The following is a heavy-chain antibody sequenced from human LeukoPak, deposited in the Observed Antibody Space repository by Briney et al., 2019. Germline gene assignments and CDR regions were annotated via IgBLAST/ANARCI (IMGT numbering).Heavy chain of an antibody. Sequence: ASVKVSCKASGYTFTGYYMHWVRQAPGQGLEWMGRINPNRGGTNYAQKFQGRVTMTRDTSISTAYMELSRLRSDDTAVYYCARAIRGSGYSLLFDYWGQGTLVTVSS. CDR2: INPNRGGT. D-gene: IGHD3-22*01. J-gene: IGHJ4*02. CDR1: GYTFTGYY. V-gene: IGHV1-2*06. CDR3: ARAIRGSGYSLLFDY.